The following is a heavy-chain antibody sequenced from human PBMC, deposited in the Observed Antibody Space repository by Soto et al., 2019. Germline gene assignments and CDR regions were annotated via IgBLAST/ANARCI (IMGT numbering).Heavy chain of an antibody. CDR3: ARLRCSGGSCYSERDNWFDP. J-gene: IGHJ5*02. V-gene: IGHV4-59*08. CDR2: IYYSGST. Sequence: QVQLQESGPGLVKPSETLSLTCTVSGGSISSYYWSWIRQPPGKGLEWIGYIYYSGSTNYNPSLKCRVTISVDTSKNQFSLKLSSVTAADTAVYYCARLRCSGGSCYSERDNWFDPWGQGTLVTVSS. D-gene: IGHD2-15*01. CDR1: GGSISSYY.